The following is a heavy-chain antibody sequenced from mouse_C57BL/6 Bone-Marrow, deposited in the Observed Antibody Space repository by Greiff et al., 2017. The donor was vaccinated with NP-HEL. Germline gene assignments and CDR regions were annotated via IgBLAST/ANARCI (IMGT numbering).Heavy chain of an antibody. CDR1: GYTFTSYV. D-gene: IGHD1-1*01. Sequence: EVQVVESGPELVKPGASVKMSCKASGYTFTSYVMHWVKQKPGQGLEWIGYIYPYNDGTKYNEKFKGKATLTSDKSSSTAYMELSSLTSEDSAVYYCARCYYGSSYGFAYWGQGTLVTVSA. V-gene: IGHV1-14*01. J-gene: IGHJ3*01. CDR2: IYPYNDGT. CDR3: ARCYYGSSYGFAY.